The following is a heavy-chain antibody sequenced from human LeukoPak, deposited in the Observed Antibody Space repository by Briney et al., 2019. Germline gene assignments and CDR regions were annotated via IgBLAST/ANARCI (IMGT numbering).Heavy chain of an antibody. CDR2: ISGSGGST. Sequence: GGSLRLSCAASGFTFSSYAMSWVRQAPGKGLEWVSAISGSGGSTYYADSVKGRFTISRDSSKNMLFLQMNSLRAEDTAVYYCARARTDYSSSSNFDYWGQGTLVTVSS. D-gene: IGHD6-13*01. V-gene: IGHV3-23*01. CDR3: ARARTDYSSSSNFDY. J-gene: IGHJ4*02. CDR1: GFTFSSYA.